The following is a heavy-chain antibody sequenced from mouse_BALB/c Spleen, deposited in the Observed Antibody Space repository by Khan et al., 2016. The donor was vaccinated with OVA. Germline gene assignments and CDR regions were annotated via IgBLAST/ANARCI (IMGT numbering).Heavy chain of an antibody. J-gene: IGHJ3*01. V-gene: IGHV1-4*01. CDR3: VRDGAYHRNDGLFAY. D-gene: IGHD2-14*01. CDR1: GYTFTSYT. Sequence: QIQLVQSGAELARPGTSMKMSCKASGYTFTSYTIHWIKQRPGQGLEWIGYINPSNGYTNYNQKFKDKATLTADKSSTTAYMQLSSLTSDDSAVYNCVRDGAYHRNDGLFAYLGQGDLVT. CDR2: INPSNGYT.